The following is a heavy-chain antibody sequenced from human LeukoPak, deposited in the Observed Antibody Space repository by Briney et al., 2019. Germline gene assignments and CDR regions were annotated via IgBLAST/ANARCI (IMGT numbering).Heavy chain of an antibody. CDR1: GFTFSSYA. J-gene: IGHJ4*02. Sequence: GGSLRLSCAASGFTFSSYAMSWVRQAPGKGLEWVANIKQDGSEKYYVDSVKGRFTISRDNAKNSLYLQMNSLRAEDTAVYYCARETYQSYYDFWSGYQYFDYWGQGTLVTVSS. D-gene: IGHD3-3*01. CDR2: IKQDGSEK. V-gene: IGHV3-7*01. CDR3: ARETYQSYYDFWSGYQYFDY.